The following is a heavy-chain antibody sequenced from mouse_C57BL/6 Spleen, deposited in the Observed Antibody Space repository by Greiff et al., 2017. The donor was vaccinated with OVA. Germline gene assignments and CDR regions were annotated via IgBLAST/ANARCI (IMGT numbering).Heavy chain of an antibody. CDR1: GYTFTDYE. D-gene: IGHD2-5*01. CDR3: TRSYSNFLFAY. Sequence: QVHVKQSGAELVRPGASVTLSCKASGYTFTDYEMHWVKQTPVHGLEWIGAIDPETGGTAYNQKFKGKAILTADKSSSTAYMELRSLTSEDSAVYYCTRSYSNFLFAYWGQGTLVTVSA. CDR2: IDPETGGT. J-gene: IGHJ3*01. V-gene: IGHV1-15*01.